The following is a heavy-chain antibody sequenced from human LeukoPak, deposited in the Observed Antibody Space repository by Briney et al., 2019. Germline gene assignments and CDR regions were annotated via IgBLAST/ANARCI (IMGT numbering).Heavy chain of an antibody. Sequence: PGKSLRLSCAASGFTFSSYAMHWVRQAPGKRLEWVAVISYDGSNKYYADSVKGRFTISSDNSKNTLYLQMNSLRAEDTAVYYCARDSRIAAAGIDYWGQGTLVTVSS. D-gene: IGHD6-13*01. CDR3: ARDSRIAAAGIDY. CDR1: GFTFSSYA. J-gene: IGHJ4*02. CDR2: ISYDGSNK. V-gene: IGHV3-30*04.